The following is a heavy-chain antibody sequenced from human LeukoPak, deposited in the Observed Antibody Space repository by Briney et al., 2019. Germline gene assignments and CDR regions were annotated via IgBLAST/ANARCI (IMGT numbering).Heavy chain of an antibody. V-gene: IGHV3-48*01. CDR3: AREVGIPQAFDI. J-gene: IGHJ3*02. D-gene: IGHD1-26*01. Sequence: TGGSLRLSCAASRFTFSNYGVNWVREAPGKGLEWVSYINSRRSTIYYAASVRGRFTISRDNAKNSLYLQMNSLKAEDTAIYYCAREVGIPQAFDIWGQGTMVTVSS. CDR1: RFTFSNYG. CDR2: INSRRSTI.